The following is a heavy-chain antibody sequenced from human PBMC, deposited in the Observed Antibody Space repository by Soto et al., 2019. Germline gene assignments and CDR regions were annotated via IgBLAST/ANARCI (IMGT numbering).Heavy chain of an antibody. Sequence: EVQLLESGGGLVQPGGSLRISCATSGFTFSDYGINWVRQAPGKGLEWVSGITKTGRSTFLADSVRGRFTISRDNLNNIVYLQMHSMRADDTALYYCTKDADVYDFAFDSWGQGTMVTVSS. CDR2: ITKTGRST. CDR3: TKDADVYDFAFDS. CDR1: GFTFSDYG. D-gene: IGHD3-3*01. J-gene: IGHJ3*02. V-gene: IGHV3-23*01.